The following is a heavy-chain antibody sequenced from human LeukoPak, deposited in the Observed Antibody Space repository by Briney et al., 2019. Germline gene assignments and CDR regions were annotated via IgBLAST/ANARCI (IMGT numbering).Heavy chain of an antibody. CDR2: IYYSGST. CDR3: ARDLQAVAGYFDY. Sequence: TTSETLSLTCTVSGGSISSYYWSWIRQPPGKGLEWIGYIYYSGSTNCNPSLKSRVTISVDTSKNQFSLKLSSVTAADTAVYYCARDLQAVAGYFDYWGQGTLVTVSS. V-gene: IGHV4-59*01. D-gene: IGHD6-19*01. J-gene: IGHJ4*02. CDR1: GGSISSYY.